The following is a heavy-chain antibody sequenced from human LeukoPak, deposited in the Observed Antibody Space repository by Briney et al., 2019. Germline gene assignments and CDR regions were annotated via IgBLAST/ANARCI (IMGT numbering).Heavy chain of an antibody. V-gene: IGHV4-59*01. CDR3: ARGRSNYYGMDV. Sequence: PSETLSLTCSVSDGSINSYYWNWIRRPPGKGLEWIGYIYYNGNTNYSPSLKSRVTMSVDTTKNLFSLKVSSVTAADTAVYYCARGRSNYYGMDVWGQGTTVTVSS. CDR1: DGSINSYY. CDR2: IYYNGNT. J-gene: IGHJ6*02. D-gene: IGHD1-26*01.